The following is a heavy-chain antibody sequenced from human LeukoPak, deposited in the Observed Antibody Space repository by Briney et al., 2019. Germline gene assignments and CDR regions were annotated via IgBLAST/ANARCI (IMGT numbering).Heavy chain of an antibody. CDR3: AREPGIAVAGTGFDYYYGMDV. V-gene: IGHV1-46*01. CDR1: GYTFTCYY. D-gene: IGHD6-19*01. CDR2: INPSGGST. J-gene: IGHJ6*02. Sequence: VSVKVSCKASGYTFTCYYMHWVRQAPGQGLEWMGIINPSGGSTSYAQKFQGRVTMTRDTSTSTVYMELSSLRSEDTAVYYCAREPGIAVAGTGFDYYYGMDVWGQGTTVTVSS.